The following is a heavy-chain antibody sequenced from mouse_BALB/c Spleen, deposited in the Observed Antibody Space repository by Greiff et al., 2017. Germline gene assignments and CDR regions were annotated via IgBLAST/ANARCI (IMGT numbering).Heavy chain of an antibody. CDR2: IYPGDGDT. CDR1: GYAFSSYW. D-gene: IGHD2-10*02. CDR3: ARSVYGNYVAY. Sequence: VKLMESGAELVRPGSSVKISCKASGYAFSSYWMNWVKQRPGQGLEWIGQIYPGDGDTNYNGKFKGKATLTADKSSSTAYMQLSSLTSEDSAVYFCARSVYGNYVAYWGQGTLVTVSA. V-gene: IGHV1-80*01. J-gene: IGHJ3*01.